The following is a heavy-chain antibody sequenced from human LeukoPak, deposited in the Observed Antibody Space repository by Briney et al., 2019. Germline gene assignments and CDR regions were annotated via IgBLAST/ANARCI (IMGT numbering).Heavy chain of an antibody. CDR3: ARELIASGNDY. V-gene: IGHV4-30-4*01. D-gene: IGHD2-8*01. J-gene: IGHJ4*02. CDR1: GGSISSGDYY. CDR2: IYYSGST. Sequence: SETLSLTCTVSGGSISSGDYYWSWIRQPPGKGLEWIGYIYYSGSTYYNPSLKSRVTISVDTSKNQFSLKLSSVTAADTAVYYCARELIASGNDYWGQGTLVTVYS.